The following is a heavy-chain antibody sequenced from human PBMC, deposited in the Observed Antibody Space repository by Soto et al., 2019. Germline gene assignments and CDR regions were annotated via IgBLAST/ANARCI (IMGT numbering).Heavy chain of an antibody. J-gene: IGHJ4*02. D-gene: IGHD3-10*01. CDR1: GFTFSSYT. CDR2: FRTGGDDGTT. CDR3: AKKVNSGPGSQYFDY. Sequence: EVPLLESGGGLVQPRGSLRLSCAASGFTFSSYTMSWVRQAPGKGLEWVSGFRTGGDDGTTYYADSVKGRFTISRDNSKNTLFLQMNSLRVEDTAIYYCAKKVNSGPGSQYFDYWGQRTLVTVSS. V-gene: IGHV3-23*01.